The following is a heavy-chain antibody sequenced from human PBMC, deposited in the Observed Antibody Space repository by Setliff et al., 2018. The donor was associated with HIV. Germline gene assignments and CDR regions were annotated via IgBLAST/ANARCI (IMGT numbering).Heavy chain of an antibody. CDR2: INPNSGGT. CDR3: ATSPRGTYYDILSGRPRGWFDP. CDR1: GYTFTGYY. V-gene: IGHV1-2*02. D-gene: IGHD3-9*01. Sequence: ASVKVSCKASGYTFTGYYMHWVRQAPGQGLEWMGWINPNSGGTNYAQKFQGRVTMTSDTSTNTVYMDLSSLTSDDTAVYYCATSPRGTYYDILSGRPRGWFDPWGQGTLVTSPQ. J-gene: IGHJ5*02.